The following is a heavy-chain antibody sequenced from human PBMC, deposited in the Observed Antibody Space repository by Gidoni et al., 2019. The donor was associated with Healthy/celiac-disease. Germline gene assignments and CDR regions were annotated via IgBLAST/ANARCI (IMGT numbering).Heavy chain of an antibody. V-gene: IGHV3-64*01. CDR3: ARAAVLNAFDI. Sequence: EVQLVASGGGLVQPGGSLRLSCSASGFTFSSYAMHWVRQAPGKGLEYVTAISSNGGSTYYANSVKGRFTISRDNSKNTLYLQMGSLRAEDMAVYYCARAAVLNAFDIWGQGTMVTVSS. J-gene: IGHJ3*02. CDR1: GFTFSSYA. CDR2: ISSNGGST.